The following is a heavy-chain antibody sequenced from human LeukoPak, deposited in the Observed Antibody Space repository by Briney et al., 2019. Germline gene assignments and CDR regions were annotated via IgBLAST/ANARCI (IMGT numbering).Heavy chain of an antibody. CDR1: GFTFSSYA. J-gene: IGHJ4*02. CDR3: ASAASGSYYTPFDY. CDR2: ISGSGGST. V-gene: IGHV3-23*01. Sequence: HPGGSLRLSCAASGFTFSSYAMSWVRQAPGKGLEWVSAISGSGGSTYYADSVKGRFTISRDNSKNTLYLQMNSLRAEDTAVYYCASAASGSYYTPFDYWGQGTLVTVSS. D-gene: IGHD3-10*01.